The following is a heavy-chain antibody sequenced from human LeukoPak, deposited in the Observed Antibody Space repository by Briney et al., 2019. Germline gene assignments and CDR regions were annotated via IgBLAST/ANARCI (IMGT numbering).Heavy chain of an antibody. Sequence: GGSLRLSCAASGFTVSSNYMSWVHQAPGKGLEWVAFIRYDGSDKSYADSVKGRFTISRDNSENTLYLQINSLRVEDTAVYYCAKDTPTTGYHLDSWGQGTLVTVSS. J-gene: IGHJ4*02. CDR1: GFTVSSNY. CDR3: AKDTPTTGYHLDS. D-gene: IGHD1-1*01. V-gene: IGHV3-30*02. CDR2: IRYDGSDK.